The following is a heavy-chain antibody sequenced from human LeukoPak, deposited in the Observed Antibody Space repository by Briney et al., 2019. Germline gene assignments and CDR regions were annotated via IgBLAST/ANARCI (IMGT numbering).Heavy chain of an antibody. CDR2: ISSSSSYI. V-gene: IGHV3-21*01. CDR1: GFTFNTNA. J-gene: IGHJ4*02. CDR3: AKDTRVAF. D-gene: IGHD2-21*01. Sequence: GGSLRLSCVASGFTFNTNAMNWVRQAPGKGLEWVSSISSSSSYIYYADSVKGRFTISRDSAKNSLYLQMNSLRAEDTAVYYCAKDTRVAFWGQGTLVTVSS.